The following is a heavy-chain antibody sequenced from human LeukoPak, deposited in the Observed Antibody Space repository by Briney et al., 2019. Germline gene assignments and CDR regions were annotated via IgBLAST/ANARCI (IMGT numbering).Heavy chain of an antibody. D-gene: IGHD3-22*01. V-gene: IGHV1-2*02. CDR2: INPNSGGT. Sequence: ASLKVSCKASGYTLTGYYMHWVRQAPGQGLEWMGWINPNSGGTNYAQKFQGRVTMTRDTSISTAYMELSRLRSDDTAVYYCAREYYDSSGLDYWGQGTLVTVSS. CDR3: AREYYDSSGLDY. J-gene: IGHJ4*02. CDR1: GYTLTGYY.